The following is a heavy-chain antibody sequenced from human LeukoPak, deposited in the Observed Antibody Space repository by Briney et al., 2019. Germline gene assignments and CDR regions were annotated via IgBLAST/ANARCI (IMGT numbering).Heavy chain of an antibody. D-gene: IGHD1-14*01. CDR3: AKPARTDYADY. CDR2: IRGSGGST. CDR1: GFTFSSYE. J-gene: IGHJ4*02. V-gene: IGHV3-23*01. Sequence: PGGSLRLSCAASGFTFSSYEMNWVRQAPGKGLERVSSIRGSGGSTYYADSVKGRFTISRDNSKNTLYLQMNSLRAEDTAVYYCAKPARTDYADYWGQGTLVTVSS.